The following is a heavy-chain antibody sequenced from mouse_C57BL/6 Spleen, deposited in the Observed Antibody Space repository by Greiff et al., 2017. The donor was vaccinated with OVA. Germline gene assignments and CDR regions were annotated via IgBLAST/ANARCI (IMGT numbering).Heavy chain of an antibody. D-gene: IGHD4-1*01. J-gene: IGHJ3*01. V-gene: IGHV5-17*01. CDR1: GFTFSDYG. CDR3: ARGWDVWFAY. CDR2: ISSGSSTI. Sequence: EVKLVESGGGLVKPGGSLKLSCAASGFTFSDYGMHWVRQAPEKGLEWVAYISSGSSTIYYADTVKGRFTISRDNAKNTLFLQMTSLRSEDTAMYYCARGWDVWFAYWGQGTLVTVSA.